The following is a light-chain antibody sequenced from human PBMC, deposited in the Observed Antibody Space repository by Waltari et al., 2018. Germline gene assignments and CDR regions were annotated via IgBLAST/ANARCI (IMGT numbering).Light chain of an antibody. CDR3: HQHYTTPWT. Sequence: DIVMTQSPDSLAVSLGERATIHCTSIQTVLYSDNNKNYLTWYQQKPGQPPKLLFSWASIRESGVPDRLSASGSGTDFTLTISSLQAEDVAVYYCHQHYTTPWTFGQGTKVEIK. CDR1: QTVLYSDNNKNY. J-gene: IGKJ1*01. CDR2: WAS. V-gene: IGKV4-1*01.